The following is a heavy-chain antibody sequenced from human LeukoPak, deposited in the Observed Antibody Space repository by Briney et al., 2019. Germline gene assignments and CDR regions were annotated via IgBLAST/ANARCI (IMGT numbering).Heavy chain of an antibody. Sequence: GGSPRLSCAASGFTVSSNYMSWVRQAPGKGLEWVSVIYSGGSTYYADSVKGRFTISRDNAKNSLYLQMNSLRAEDTAVYYCARESLVVAAFDIWGQGTMVTVSS. J-gene: IGHJ3*02. CDR3: ARESLVVAAFDI. V-gene: IGHV3-53*05. CDR1: GFTVSSNY. CDR2: IYSGGST. D-gene: IGHD2-15*01.